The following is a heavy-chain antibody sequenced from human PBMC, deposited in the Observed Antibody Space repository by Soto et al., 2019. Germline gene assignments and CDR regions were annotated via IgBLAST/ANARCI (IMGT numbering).Heavy chain of an antibody. D-gene: IGHD3-10*01. CDR2: IYHSGST. CDR1: VGSIRSYNW. V-gene: IGHV4-4*02. CDR3: AREIGTPGRYFDL. J-gene: IGHJ2*01. Sequence: SYTLSLTCFVSVGSIRSYNWWSVVRQPPGKGLEWIGEIYHSGSTNYNPSLKSRLTISVDTSENHFSLKLSSVTAADTAVYYCAREIGTPGRYFDLWGRGTLVTVSS.